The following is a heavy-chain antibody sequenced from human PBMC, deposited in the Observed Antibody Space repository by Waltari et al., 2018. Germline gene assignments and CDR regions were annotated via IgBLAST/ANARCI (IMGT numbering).Heavy chain of an antibody. CDR1: GFTFSSYA. CDR3: AKPTYYYDH. CDR2: VSGSGGST. J-gene: IGHJ4*02. Sequence: EVQLVESGGGLVQPGGSLRLSCAASGFTFSSYAMSWVRQAPGKGGGWVAGVSGSGGSTYYADTGKGRVTISRDNSKNTLYLQMNSLRAEDTAVYYCAKPTYYYDHWGQGTLVTVSS. D-gene: IGHD1-26*01. V-gene: IGHV3-23*04.